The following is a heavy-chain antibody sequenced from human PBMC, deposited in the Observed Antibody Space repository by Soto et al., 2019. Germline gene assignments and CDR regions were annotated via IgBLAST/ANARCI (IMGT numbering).Heavy chain of an antibody. CDR2: ITSDGSST. V-gene: IGHV3-74*01. D-gene: IGHD5-18*01. Sequence: GGSLRLSCAASGFTFSSYWMHWVRQAPGKGLVWVSRITSDGSSTTNADSVKGRFTISRDNAKNTLYLQMNSLRADDTAVYYCAVPYSYGYGAFDYWGQGALVTVSS. J-gene: IGHJ4*02. CDR3: AVPYSYGYGAFDY. CDR1: GFTFSSYW.